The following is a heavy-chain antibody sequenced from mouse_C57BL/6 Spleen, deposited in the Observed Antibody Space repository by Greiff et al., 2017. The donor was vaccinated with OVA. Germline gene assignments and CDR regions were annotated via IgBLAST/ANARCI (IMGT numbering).Heavy chain of an antibody. Sequence: DVHLVESGPGLVKPSQSLSLTCSVTGYSITSGYYWNWIRQFPGNKLEWMGYISYDGSNNYNPSLKNRISITRDTSKNQFFLKLNSVTTEDTATYYCAREKITTVVATLDWYFDVWGTGTTVTVSS. CDR3: AREKITTVVATLDWYFDV. D-gene: IGHD1-1*01. V-gene: IGHV3-6*01. CDR1: GYSITSGYY. CDR2: ISYDGSN. J-gene: IGHJ1*03.